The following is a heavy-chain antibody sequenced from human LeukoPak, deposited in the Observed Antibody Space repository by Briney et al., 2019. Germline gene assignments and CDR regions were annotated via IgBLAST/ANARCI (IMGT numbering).Heavy chain of an antibody. Sequence: PGGSLRLSCAASGFTFSSYAMSWVRQAPGKGLEWVSAISGSGGSTYYADSVKGRFTISRDNSKNTLYLQMNSLRAEDTAVYYCAPSIAARRKPFDYWGQGTLVTVSS. D-gene: IGHD6-6*01. CDR3: APSIAARRKPFDY. CDR1: GFTFSSYA. J-gene: IGHJ4*02. V-gene: IGHV3-23*01. CDR2: ISGSGGST.